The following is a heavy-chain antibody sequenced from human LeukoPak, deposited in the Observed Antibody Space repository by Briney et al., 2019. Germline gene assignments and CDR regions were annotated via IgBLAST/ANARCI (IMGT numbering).Heavy chain of an antibody. CDR3: ARDQRDSSSWYFDY. J-gene: IGHJ4*02. Sequence: SQTLSLTCAISGDSVSTNSAAWNWIRQPPSRGLEWLGRTYYRSKWYNDYAVSVKSRITINPDTAKNQFSLQLNSVTPEDTAVYYCARDQRDSSSWYFDYWGQGTLVTVSS. V-gene: IGHV6-1*01. CDR2: TYYRSKWYN. CDR1: GDSVSTNSAA. D-gene: IGHD6-13*01.